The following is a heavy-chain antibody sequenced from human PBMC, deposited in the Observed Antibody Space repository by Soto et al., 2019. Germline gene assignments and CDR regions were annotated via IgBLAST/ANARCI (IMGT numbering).Heavy chain of an antibody. Sequence: ASVKVSCKASGYTFTGYYMHWVRQAPGRGLEWMGWINPNSGGTNYAQKFQGWVTMTRDTSISTAYMELSRLRSDDTAVYYCARDVIRSSCSGGSCYSFGAFDIWGQGTMVTVSS. D-gene: IGHD2-15*01. V-gene: IGHV1-2*04. CDR1: GYTFTGYY. CDR3: ARDVIRSSCSGGSCYSFGAFDI. CDR2: INPNSGGT. J-gene: IGHJ3*02.